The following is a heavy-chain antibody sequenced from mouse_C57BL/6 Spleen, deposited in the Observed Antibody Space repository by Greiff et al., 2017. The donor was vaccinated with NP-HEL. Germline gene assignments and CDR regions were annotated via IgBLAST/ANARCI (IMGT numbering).Heavy chain of an antibody. CDR1: GYTFTDYY. D-gene: IGHD2-4*01. CDR2: INPYNGGT. V-gene: IGHV1-19*01. Sequence: EVQLRQSGPVLVKPGASVKMSCKASGYTFTDYYMNWVKQSHGKSLEWIGVINPYNGGTSYNQKFKGKATLTVDKSSSTAYMELHSLTSEDSAVYYCAREGIYYDYDRFAYWGQGTLVTVSA. CDR3: AREGIYYDYDRFAY. J-gene: IGHJ3*01.